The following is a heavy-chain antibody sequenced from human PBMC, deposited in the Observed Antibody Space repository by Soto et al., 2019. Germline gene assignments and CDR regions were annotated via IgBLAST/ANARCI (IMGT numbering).Heavy chain of an antibody. CDR2: IISSSSTI. V-gene: IGHV3-48*01. CDR1: GFTFSSYS. J-gene: IGHJ6*03. D-gene: IGHD2-15*01. Sequence: GGSLRLSCAASGFTFSSYSMNWVRQAPGKGLEWVSYIISSSSTIYYADSVKGRFTISRDNAKNSLYLQMNSLRAEDTAVYYCARGTPRYCSGGSCYQDYYYYYYMDVWGKGTTVTVSS. CDR3: ARGTPRYCSGGSCYQDYYYYYYMDV.